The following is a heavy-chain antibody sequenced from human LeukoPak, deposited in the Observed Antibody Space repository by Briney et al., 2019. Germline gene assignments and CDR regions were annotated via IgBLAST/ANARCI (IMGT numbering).Heavy chain of an antibody. CDR2: IRYDGSNK. J-gene: IGHJ5*02. CDR1: GFTFSSYG. V-gene: IGHV3-30*02. Sequence: GGSLRLSCAASGFTFSSYGIHWVRQAPGKGLEWVAFIRYDGSNKYYADSVKGRFTISRDNSKNTLYLQMNSLRAGDTAVYYCAKGDYGDSYNWFDPWGQGTLVTVSS. D-gene: IGHD4-17*01. CDR3: AKGDYGDSYNWFDP.